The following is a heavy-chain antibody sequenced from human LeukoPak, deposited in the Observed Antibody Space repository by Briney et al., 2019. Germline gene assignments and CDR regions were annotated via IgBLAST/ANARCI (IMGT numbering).Heavy chain of an antibody. CDR1: RGAFSGYY. Sequence: SEPLSLTCAVYRGAFSGYYWSWIRQPPGKGLEWIGEINHSGSTNYDPSLKSRVTISVDTSKNQFPLKLSSVTAADTAVYYCAREPGLSEQTFDYWGQGTLVTVSS. V-gene: IGHV4-34*01. J-gene: IGHJ4*02. D-gene: IGHD1/OR15-1a*01. CDR3: AREPGLSEQTFDY. CDR2: INHSGST.